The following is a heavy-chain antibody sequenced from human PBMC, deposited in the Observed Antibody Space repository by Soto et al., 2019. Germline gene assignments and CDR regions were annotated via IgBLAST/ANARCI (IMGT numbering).Heavy chain of an antibody. V-gene: IGHV4-39*02. CDR3: AREGGYVDY. CDR2: IDESGDS. CDR1: GGPIRSSSHY. J-gene: IGHJ4*02. D-gene: IGHD1-1*01. Sequence: QLQLQESGPGLVKPSETLSLTCTVSGGPIRSSSHYWGWIRQSPGTGLEWIGSIDESGDSYYNPSLKSRVTIFVDTSKNQFSLTLISATGADSAIYYCAREGGYVDYWGQGTLVTVSS.